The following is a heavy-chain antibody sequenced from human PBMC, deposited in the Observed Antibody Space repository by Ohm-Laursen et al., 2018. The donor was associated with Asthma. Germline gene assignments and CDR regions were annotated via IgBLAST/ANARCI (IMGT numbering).Heavy chain of an antibody. CDR3: ARVAILAPEYYYDSSGYSDY. Sequence: GSSVKVSCKASGYTFTSYGISWVRQAPGQGLEWMGWISAYNGNTNYAQKLQGRVTMTTDTSTSTAYMELRSLRSDDTAVYYCARVAILAPEYYYDSSGYSDYWGQGTLVTVSS. D-gene: IGHD3-22*01. CDR2: ISAYNGNT. V-gene: IGHV1-18*04. CDR1: GYTFTSYG. J-gene: IGHJ4*02.